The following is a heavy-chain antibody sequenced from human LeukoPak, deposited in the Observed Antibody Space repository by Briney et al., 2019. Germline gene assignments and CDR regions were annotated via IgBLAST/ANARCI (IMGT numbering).Heavy chain of an antibody. CDR3: AREWALPGAYYMDV. Sequence: GGPLRLSCAASGFTFSTYWMHWVRQAPGKGLVWVSRISSDGRNTIYADSVKSRFTISRDSANNTLFLQMNSLRGDDTAVYYCAREWALPGAYYMDVWGKGTTVTVSS. CDR1: GFTFSTYW. CDR2: ISSDGRNT. J-gene: IGHJ6*03. D-gene: IGHD7-27*01. V-gene: IGHV3-74*01.